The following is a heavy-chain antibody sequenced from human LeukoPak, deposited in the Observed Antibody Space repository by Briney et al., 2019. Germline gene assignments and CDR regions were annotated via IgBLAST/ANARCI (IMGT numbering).Heavy chain of an antibody. CDR3: ARPSSEYDYVWGSYRYTYYFDY. Sequence: ASVKVSCKASGYTFTSYYMHWVRQAPGQGLEWMGWINPNSDGTNYAQKFQGRVTMTRDTSISTAYMELSRLRSDDTAVYYCARPSSEYDYVWGSYRYTYYFDYWGQGTLVTVSS. CDR2: INPNSDGT. J-gene: IGHJ4*02. V-gene: IGHV1-2*02. D-gene: IGHD3-16*02. CDR1: GYTFTSYY.